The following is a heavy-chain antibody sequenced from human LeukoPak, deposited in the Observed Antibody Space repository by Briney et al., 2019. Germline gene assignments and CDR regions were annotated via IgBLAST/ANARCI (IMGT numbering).Heavy chain of an antibody. CDR2: FDPEDGET. J-gene: IGHJ4*02. CDR1: GYTLTELS. V-gene: IGHV1-24*01. CDR3: ATSFTTVTTEYFDY. D-gene: IGHD4-17*01. Sequence: ASVKVSCKVSGYTLTELSMHWVRQAPGKGLEWMGGFDPEDGETIYAQEFQGRVTMTEDTSTDTAYMELSSLRSEDTAVYYCATSFTTVTTEYFDYWGQGTLVTVSS.